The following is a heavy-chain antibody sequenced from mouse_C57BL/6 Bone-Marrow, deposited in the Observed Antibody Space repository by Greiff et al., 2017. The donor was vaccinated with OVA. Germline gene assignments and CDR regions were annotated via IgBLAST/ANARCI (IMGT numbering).Heavy chain of an antibody. J-gene: IGHJ3*01. CDR3: ARQIYDGYSPWFAY. Sequence: EVQGVESGGGLVKPGGSLKLSCAASGFTFSDYGMHWVRQAPEKGLEWVAYISSGSSTIYYADTVKGRFTISRDNAKNTLFLQMTSLRSEDTAMYYCARQIYDGYSPWFAYWGQGTLVTVSA. CDR2: ISSGSSTI. D-gene: IGHD2-3*01. V-gene: IGHV5-17*01. CDR1: GFTFSDYG.